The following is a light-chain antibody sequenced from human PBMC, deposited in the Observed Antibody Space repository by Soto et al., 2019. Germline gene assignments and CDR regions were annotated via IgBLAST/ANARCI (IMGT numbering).Light chain of an antibody. CDR3: QQYASAVT. CDR2: GAS. V-gene: IGKV3-20*01. Sequence: EILLTQSPDSLSLSPGDRATLSCRASQSFSSTCFAWYQQKPGQAPRLLIYGASSRPTGIPDRFSGSGSGTDLTLTISRLDHDDFEVYYCQQYASAVTFGQGTKVEL. CDR1: QSFSSTC. J-gene: IGKJ1*01.